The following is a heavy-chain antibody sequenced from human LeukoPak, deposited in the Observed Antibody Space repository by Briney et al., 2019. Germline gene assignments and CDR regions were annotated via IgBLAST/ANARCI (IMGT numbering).Heavy chain of an antibody. CDR3: ARHMKFNSGTDDAFAI. V-gene: IGHV5-51*01. CDR2: IFPADSDT. J-gene: IGHJ3*02. CDR1: GYSFTSYW. D-gene: IGHD6-19*01. Sequence: GESLKISCKGSGYSFTSYWIGWVRQMPGKGLEWMGIIFPADSDTRYGPSFQGQVTISADKSISTAYLQWSSLKASDTAIYYCARHMKFNSGTDDAFAIWSQGTMVTVSS.